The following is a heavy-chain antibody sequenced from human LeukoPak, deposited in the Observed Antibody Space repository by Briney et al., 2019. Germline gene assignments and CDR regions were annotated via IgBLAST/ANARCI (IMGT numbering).Heavy chain of an antibody. CDR2: ISSLGSTI. CDR3: ARGEQEMATMSIDY. D-gene: IGHD5-24*01. CDR1: GFTFSTYS. Sequence: GGSLRLSCAASGFTFSTYSMNWVRQAPGKGLEWVSYISSLGSTIYYADSVKGRFTIFRDNAKNSLYLQMDGLRAEDTAVYYCARGEQEMATMSIDYWGQGTLVTVSS. V-gene: IGHV3-48*01. J-gene: IGHJ4*02.